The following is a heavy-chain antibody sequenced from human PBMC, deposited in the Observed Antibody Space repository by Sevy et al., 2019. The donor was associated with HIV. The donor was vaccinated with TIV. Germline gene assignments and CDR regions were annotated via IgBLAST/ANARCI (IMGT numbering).Heavy chain of an antibody. CDR2: ITWDGSST. D-gene: IGHD6-19*01. Sequence: GGSLRLSCATSGISIDDYTIHWVRQAPGKGLDWVALITWDGSSTYTDSVKGRFTISRDNSKNTLYLQMNSLRAEDTAVYYCARGSAVAAHFDYWGQGTLVTVSS. V-gene: IGHV3-43*01. CDR1: GISIDDYT. CDR3: ARGSAVAAHFDY. J-gene: IGHJ4*02.